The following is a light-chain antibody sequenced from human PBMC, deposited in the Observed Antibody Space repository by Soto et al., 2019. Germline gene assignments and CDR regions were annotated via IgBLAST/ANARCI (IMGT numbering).Light chain of an antibody. CDR1: ESVTSSY. CDR2: AAS. CDR3: HQYGHAPQT. J-gene: IGKJ1*01. V-gene: IGKV3-20*01. Sequence: EIVLTQSPGTLSLSPGERATLSCWASESVTSSYIAWYQQKPGQAPRLLIYAASSRATGIPDRFSGSGSGTDFTLIISRLEPEDFAVYYCHQYGHAPQTFGQGTKVHIK.